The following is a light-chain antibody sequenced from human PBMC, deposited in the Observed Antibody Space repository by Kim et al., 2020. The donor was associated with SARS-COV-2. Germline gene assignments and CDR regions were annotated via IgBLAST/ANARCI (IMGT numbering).Light chain of an antibody. CDR1: QSVSSSY. V-gene: IGKV3-20*01. CDR2: GAS. Sequence: EIVLTQSPGTLSLSPGERATLSCRASQSVSSSYLAWYQQKPGQAPRLLIYGASSRATGIPDRFSGSGSGTDFTLTISRPEPEDFAVYYCQQYGSSPWTFGQGTKVGIK. J-gene: IGKJ1*01. CDR3: QQYGSSPWT.